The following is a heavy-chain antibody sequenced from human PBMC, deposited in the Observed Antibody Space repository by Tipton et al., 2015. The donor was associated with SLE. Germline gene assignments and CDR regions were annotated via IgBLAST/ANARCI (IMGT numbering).Heavy chain of an antibody. D-gene: IGHD4-17*01. J-gene: IGHJ4*02. CDR3: ARDTGYGILDY. CDR2: IELDGNTK. Sequence: SLRLSCAASGFTFSTFCMSWVRQAPGKGLEWVANIELDGNTKYYVDPVKGRFTISRDNAKNSLYLQMNSLRAEDTAVYYCARDTGYGILDYWGQGTLVTVSS. V-gene: IGHV3-7*01. CDR1: GFTFSTFC.